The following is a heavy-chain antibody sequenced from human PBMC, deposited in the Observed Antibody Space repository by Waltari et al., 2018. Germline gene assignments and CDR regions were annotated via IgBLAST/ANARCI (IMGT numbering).Heavy chain of an antibody. D-gene: IGHD6-13*01. CDR3: ARDTFSSSGYYYYGMDV. CDR2: INPNSGGT. CDR1: GYTFTGYY. V-gene: IGHV1-2*04. Sequence: QVQLVQSGAEVKKPGASVKVSCKASGYTFTGYYMHWVRQATGQGLEWMGWINPNSGGTNYAQKVQGWVTMTSDTSISTAYMELSRLRADDTAVYYCARDTFSSSGYYYYGMDVWGQGTTVTVSS. J-gene: IGHJ6*02.